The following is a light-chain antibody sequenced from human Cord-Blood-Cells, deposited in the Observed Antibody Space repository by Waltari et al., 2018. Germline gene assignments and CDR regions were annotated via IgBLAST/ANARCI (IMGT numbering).Light chain of an antibody. CDR2: EVS. J-gene: IGLJ3*02. V-gene: IGLV2-23*02. CDR1: SSDVGSYNL. Sequence: QSALTQPASVSGSPGQSITISCTGTSSDVGSYNLVSWYQQHPGKAPKLMIYEVSKRPSVVSNRFSGSKSGNTASLTSSGVQAEDEADYYCCSYAGSSTWVFGGGTKLTVL. CDR3: CSYAGSSTWV.